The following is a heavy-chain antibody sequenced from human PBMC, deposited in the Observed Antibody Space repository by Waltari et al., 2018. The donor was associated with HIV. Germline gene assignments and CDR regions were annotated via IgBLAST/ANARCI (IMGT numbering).Heavy chain of an antibody. J-gene: IGHJ4*02. V-gene: IGHV3-33*01. Sequence: QVQLVESGGGVVQPGRSLRLSCTASGFPFSSYGIHWVRQAPGKGLEWVAVIWYDGNNKYYADSVKGRFTISRDNSQNTVYLQMNSLRAEDTAVYYCARDLYGGGFDYWGQGTLVTVSS. D-gene: IGHD4-17*01. CDR2: IWYDGNNK. CDR3: ARDLYGGGFDY. CDR1: GFPFSSYG.